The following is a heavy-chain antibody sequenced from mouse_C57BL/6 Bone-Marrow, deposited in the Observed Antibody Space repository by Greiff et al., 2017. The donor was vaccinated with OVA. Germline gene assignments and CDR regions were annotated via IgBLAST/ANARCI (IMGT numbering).Heavy chain of an antibody. CDR1: GFSFNTYA. J-gene: IGHJ1*03. CDR3: VRQSKRDFDV. Sequence: EVQLVESGGGLVQPKGSLKLSCAASGFSFNTYAMNWVRQAPGKGLEWVARIRSKSNNYATYYADSVKDRFTISRDDSDSMLYLQMNNLKAEDTAVYYCVRQSKRDFDVWGTGTTLTVSS. D-gene: IGHD2-5*01. CDR2: IRSKSNNYAT. V-gene: IGHV10-1*01.